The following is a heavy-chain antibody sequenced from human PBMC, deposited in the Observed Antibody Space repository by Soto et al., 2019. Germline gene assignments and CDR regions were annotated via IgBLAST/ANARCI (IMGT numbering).Heavy chain of an antibody. J-gene: IGHJ4*02. D-gene: IGHD5-12*01. CDR1: GFTFSSYG. V-gene: IGHV3-33*01. CDR3: ARHVHGYNLDY. Sequence: GSLRLSCAASGFTFSSYGMHWVRQAPGKGLEWVAVIWYDGSNKYYADSVKGRFTISRDNSKNTLYLQMNSLRAEDTAVYYCARHVHGYNLDYWGKGTLVTVA. CDR2: IWYDGSNK.